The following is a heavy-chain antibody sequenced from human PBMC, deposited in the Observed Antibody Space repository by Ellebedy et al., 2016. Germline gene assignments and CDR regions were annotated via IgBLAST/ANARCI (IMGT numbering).Heavy chain of an antibody. V-gene: IGHV3-21*01. CDR3: ARSLRGYSGYDPSY. CDR1: GFTFSSYS. D-gene: IGHD5-12*01. Sequence: GESLKISXAASGFTFSSYSMNWVRQAPGKGLEWVSSISSSSSYIYYADSVKGRFTISRDNAKNSLYLQMNSLRAEDTAVYYCARSLRGYSGYDPSYWGQGTLVTVSS. CDR2: ISSSSSYI. J-gene: IGHJ4*02.